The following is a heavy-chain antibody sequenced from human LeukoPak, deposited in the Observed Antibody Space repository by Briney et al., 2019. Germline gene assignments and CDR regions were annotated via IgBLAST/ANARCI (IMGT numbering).Heavy chain of an antibody. CDR2: IGTAGDT. CDR1: GFTFSSYN. Sequence: GGSLRLSCAASGFTFSSYNMHWVRHATGKGLEWVSAIGTAGDTYYPGSVKGRFTISRENAKNSLYLQMNSLRAGDTAVYYCARASNLRYFDWSTPNDAFDIWGQGTMATVSS. CDR3: ARASNLRYFDWSTPNDAFDI. J-gene: IGHJ3*02. D-gene: IGHD3-9*01. V-gene: IGHV3-13*01.